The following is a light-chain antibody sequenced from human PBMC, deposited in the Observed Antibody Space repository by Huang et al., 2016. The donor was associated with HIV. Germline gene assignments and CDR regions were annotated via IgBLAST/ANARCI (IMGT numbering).Light chain of an antibody. CDR2: LGS. J-gene: IGKJ1*01. Sequence: DIVMTQSPLSLSVTPGEPASISCRSSQSLPHSNGYNYLDWYLQKPGQSPQLLIYLGSNRASGVPDRFNGSESGTDFTLKIRRVEAEDVGVYYCMQALQTPRTFGQGTKVEIK. CDR1: QSLPHSNGYNY. CDR3: MQALQTPRT. V-gene: IGKV2-28*01.